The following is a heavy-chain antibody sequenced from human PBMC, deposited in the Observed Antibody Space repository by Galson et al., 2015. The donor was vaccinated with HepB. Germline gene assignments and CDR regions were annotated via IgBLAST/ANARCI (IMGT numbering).Heavy chain of an antibody. CDR2: INPNSGGT. CDR3: ARGKGYCSSTSCYTFWFDP. D-gene: IGHD2-2*02. V-gene: IGHV1-2*02. Sequence: SVKVSCKASGYTFTGYYMHWVRQAPGQGLEWMGWINPNSGGTNYAQKFQGRVTMTRDTSISTAYMELSRLRSDDTAVYYCARGKGYCSSTSCYTFWFDPWGQGTLVTVSS. J-gene: IGHJ5*02. CDR1: GYTFTGYY.